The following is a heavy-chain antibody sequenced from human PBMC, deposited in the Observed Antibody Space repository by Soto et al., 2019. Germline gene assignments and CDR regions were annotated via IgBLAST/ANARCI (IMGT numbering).Heavy chain of an antibody. CDR1: GGSVSSGSYY. CDR3: ARAEVGIYYFDY. D-gene: IGHD3-3*02. Sequence: QVQLQESGPGLVKPSETLSLTCTVSGGSVSSGSYYWSWIRQPPGKGLEWIGYIYYSGSTNYNPSLKSRVTISVDTSKNQFSLKLSSVTAADTDVYYCARAEVGIYYFDYWGQGTLVTVSS. J-gene: IGHJ4*02. CDR2: IYYSGST. V-gene: IGHV4-61*01.